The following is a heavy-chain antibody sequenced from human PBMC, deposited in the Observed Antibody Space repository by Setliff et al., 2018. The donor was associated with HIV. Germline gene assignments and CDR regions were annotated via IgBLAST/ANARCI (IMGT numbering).Heavy chain of an antibody. Sequence: SETLSLTCSVSGGSISSSSYYWGWIRQPPGKGPDWIGSMSYTGTTYDNPSLKSRVTISVDTSKNQFSLKLTSVTAADAAVYFCAMGSSGYPFDYWGQGSLVTVSS. J-gene: IGHJ4*02. CDR3: AMGSSGYPFDY. CDR1: GGSISSSSYY. V-gene: IGHV4-39*01. CDR2: MSYTGTT. D-gene: IGHD3-22*01.